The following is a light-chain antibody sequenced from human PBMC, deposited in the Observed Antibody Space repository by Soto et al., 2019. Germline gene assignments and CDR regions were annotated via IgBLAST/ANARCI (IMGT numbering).Light chain of an antibody. V-gene: IGKV1-33*01. CDR2: DAS. Sequence: DIQMTQSPSSRSASVGDRVTITCQASQDISNYLNWYQQKPGKAPKLLIYDASNLETGVPSRFSGSGSGTDFTFTISSLQPVDIATYYCQQYDNLPLTFGGGTKVEIK. CDR3: QQYDNLPLT. J-gene: IGKJ4*01. CDR1: QDISNY.